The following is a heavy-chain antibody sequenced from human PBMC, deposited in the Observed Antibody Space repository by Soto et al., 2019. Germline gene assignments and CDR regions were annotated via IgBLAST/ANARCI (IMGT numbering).Heavy chain of an antibody. V-gene: IGHV3-23*01. CDR1: GFTFSSCA. CDR2: ISGSGGST. CDR3: ARSITMIVVVIPHYFDY. D-gene: IGHD3-22*01. Sequence: GGSLRLSCAASGFTFSSCAMSWVRQAPGKGLEWVSAISGSGGSTYYADSVKGRFTISRDNSKNTLYLQMNSLRAEDTAVYYCARSITMIVVVIPHYFDYWGQGTLVTVSS. J-gene: IGHJ4*02.